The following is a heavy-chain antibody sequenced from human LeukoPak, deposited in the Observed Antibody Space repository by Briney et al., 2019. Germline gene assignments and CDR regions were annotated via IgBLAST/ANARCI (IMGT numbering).Heavy chain of an antibody. D-gene: IGHD5-18*01. CDR3: ARASDTAMVPSDY. V-gene: IGHV3-30*04. CDR2: ISYDGSNK. Sequence: GGSLRLSCAASGFTFSSYAMHWVCQAPGKGLEWVAVISYDGSNKYYADSVKGRFTISRDNSKNTLYLQMNSLRAEDTAVYYCARASDTAMVPSDYWGQGTLVTVSS. J-gene: IGHJ4*02. CDR1: GFTFSSYA.